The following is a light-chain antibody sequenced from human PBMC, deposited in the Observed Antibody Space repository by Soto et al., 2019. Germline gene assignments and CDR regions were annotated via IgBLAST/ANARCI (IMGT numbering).Light chain of an antibody. Sequence: QSVLTQPASVSGSPGQSLTISCTGTSSDIGTSNYVSWYQQHPGKAPQLIIYDVTVRPSAVSNRFSGSKSGNTASLTLSGLRTEDEADYYCSSYTNNNTYVIFGGGTKLTVL. V-gene: IGLV2-14*01. CDR2: DVT. CDR1: SSDIGTSNY. CDR3: SSYTNNNTYVI. J-gene: IGLJ2*01.